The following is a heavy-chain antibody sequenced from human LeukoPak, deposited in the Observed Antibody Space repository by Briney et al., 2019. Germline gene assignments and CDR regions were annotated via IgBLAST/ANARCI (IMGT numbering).Heavy chain of an antibody. V-gene: IGHV4-4*02. J-gene: IGHJ5*02. Sequence: PSETLSLTCAVSGGSISSSNWWSWVRQPPGKGLEWIGEIYHSGSTNYNPSLKSPVTISIDTSKNQFSLRLISVTAADTAVYYCARDQLYCSSSSCRNLGWFDPWGQGTLVTVSS. CDR2: IYHSGST. CDR1: GGSISSSNW. D-gene: IGHD2-2*01. CDR3: ARDQLYCSSSSCRNLGWFDP.